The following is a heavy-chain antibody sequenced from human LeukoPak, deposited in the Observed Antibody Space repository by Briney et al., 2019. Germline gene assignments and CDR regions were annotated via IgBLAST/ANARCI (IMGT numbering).Heavy chain of an antibody. V-gene: IGHV1-2*02. CDR3: ARARYCSSTSCYVGWFDP. J-gene: IGHJ5*02. D-gene: IGHD2-2*01. CDR2: INPNSGGT. Sequence: ASVKVSCRASGYTFTGYYMHWVRQAPGQGLEWMGWINPNSGGTNYAQKFQGRVTMTRDTSISTAYMELSRLRSDDTAVYYYARARYCSSTSCYVGWFDPWGQGTLVTVSS. CDR1: GYTFTGYY.